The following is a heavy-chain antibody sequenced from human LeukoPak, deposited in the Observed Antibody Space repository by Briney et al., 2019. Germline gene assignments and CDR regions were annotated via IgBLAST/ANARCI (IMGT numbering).Heavy chain of an antibody. V-gene: IGHV3-9*01. CDR3: AKYHNYDQIPDDSYFDY. J-gene: IGHJ4*02. D-gene: IGHD3-3*01. Sequence: GGSLRLSCAASGFTFDDYAMHWVRQAPGKGLEWVSGISWNSGSIGYADSVKGRFTISRDNSKNTLYLQMNSLRAEDTAVYYCAKYHNYDQIPDDSYFDYWGQGTLVTVSS. CDR2: ISWNSGSI. CDR1: GFTFDDYA.